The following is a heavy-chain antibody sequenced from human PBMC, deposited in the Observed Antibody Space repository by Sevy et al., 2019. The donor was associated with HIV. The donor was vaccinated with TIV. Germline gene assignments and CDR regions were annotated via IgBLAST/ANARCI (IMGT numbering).Heavy chain of an antibody. CDR3: ARDLSCGGGSCYYGGGY. D-gene: IGHD2-15*01. CDR1: GFTFSSYA. V-gene: IGHV3-30-3*01. CDR2: ISYDGSNK. Sequence: GGSLRLSCAASGFTFSSYAMHWVRQAPGKGLEWVAVISYDGSNKYYADSVKGRFTISRDNSKNTLYLQMNSLRAEDSAVYYCARDLSCGGGSCYYGGGYWGQGTLVTVSS. J-gene: IGHJ4*02.